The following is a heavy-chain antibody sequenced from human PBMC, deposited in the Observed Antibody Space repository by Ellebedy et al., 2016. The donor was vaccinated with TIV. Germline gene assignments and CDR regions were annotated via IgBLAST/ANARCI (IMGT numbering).Heavy chain of an antibody. CDR3: ASGRTTISTWHYYGLDV. J-gene: IGHJ6*02. V-gene: IGHV1-69*13. CDR2: IIPMFGTP. D-gene: IGHD4-11*01. Sequence: AASVKVSCKASGGTFSSYAVSWVRQAPGQGLEWMGGIIPMFGTPNYAQKFQDRVTITADESTSTAYMELSSLRSEDTAVYYCASGRTTISTWHYYGLDVWGQGTTVTVSS. CDR1: GGTFSSYA.